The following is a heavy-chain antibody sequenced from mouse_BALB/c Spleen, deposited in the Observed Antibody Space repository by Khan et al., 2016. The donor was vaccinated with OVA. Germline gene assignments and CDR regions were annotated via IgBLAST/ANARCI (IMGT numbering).Heavy chain of an antibody. CDR2: ISSGGST. CDR1: GFTFSSYA. CDR3: KKLVDY. V-gene: IGHV5-6-5*01. J-gene: IGHJ4*01. Sequence: EVELVESGGGLVKPGGSLKLSCAASGFTFSSYAVSWIRQTPEKRLEWVASISSGGSTYYPDSVKGRFTISRDDARNILFLQMNILMSEDTAKYYCKKLVDYWGQGTSVTVSS.